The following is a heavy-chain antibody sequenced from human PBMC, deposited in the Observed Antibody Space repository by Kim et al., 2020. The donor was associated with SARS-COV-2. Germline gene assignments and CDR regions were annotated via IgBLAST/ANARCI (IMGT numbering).Heavy chain of an antibody. J-gene: IGHJ6*02. Sequence: VKGRFPISRHNSKNTLYLQMNSLRAEDTAVYYCARDREYSYGSLLYYGMDVWGQGTTVTVSS. D-gene: IGHD5-18*01. V-gene: IGHV3-53*04. CDR3: ARDREYSYGSLLYYGMDV.